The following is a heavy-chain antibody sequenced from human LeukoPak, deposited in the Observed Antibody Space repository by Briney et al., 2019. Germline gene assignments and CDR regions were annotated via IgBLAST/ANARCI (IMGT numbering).Heavy chain of an antibody. CDR2: INHSGST. CDR1: GGSFSGYY. J-gene: IGHJ6*03. V-gene: IGHV4-34*01. D-gene: IGHD3-9*01. Sequence: ASETLSLTCAVYGGSFSGYYWSWIRQPPGKGPEWIGEINHSGSTNYNPSLKSRVTISVDTSKNQFSLKLSSVTAADTAVYYCARMTLDDILTGYPGGGYYYYMDVWGKGTTVTVSS. CDR3: ARMTLDDILTGYPGGGYYYYMDV.